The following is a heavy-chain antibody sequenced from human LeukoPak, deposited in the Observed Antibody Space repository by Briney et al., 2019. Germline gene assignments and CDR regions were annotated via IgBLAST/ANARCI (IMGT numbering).Heavy chain of an antibody. V-gene: IGHV3-30-3*01. CDR2: ISYDGSNK. J-gene: IGHJ6*02. D-gene: IGHD3-3*01. Sequence: GGSLRLSCAASGFIFSSYAMHWVRQAPGKGLEWVAVISYDGSNKYYADSVKGRFTISRDNSKNTLYLQMNSLRAEDTAVYYCARDIRFLEWLLAHCGMDVWGQGTTVTVSS. CDR3: ARDIRFLEWLLAHCGMDV. CDR1: GFIFSSYA.